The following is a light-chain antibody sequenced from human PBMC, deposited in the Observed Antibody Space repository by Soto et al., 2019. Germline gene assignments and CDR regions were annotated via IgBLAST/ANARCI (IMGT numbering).Light chain of an antibody. V-gene: IGKV3-20*01. CDR3: HQYGSSPKT. CDR1: QSVSSSY. CDR2: GAS. Sequence: EIVLTQTPGTLSLSPGETATLSCRASQSVSSSYLAWYQQKPGQSPRLLIYGASLRATGIPDRFSGSGSETAFTLTISRLDPDDFAVHYGHQYGSSPKTFGQGTKVQIK. J-gene: IGKJ1*01.